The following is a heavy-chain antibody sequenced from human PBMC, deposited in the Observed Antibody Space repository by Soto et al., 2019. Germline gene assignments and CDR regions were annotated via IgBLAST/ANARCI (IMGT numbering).Heavy chain of an antibody. CDR3: ARGVVVAATTWFDP. D-gene: IGHD2-15*01. CDR1: GGSISSSNW. V-gene: IGHV4-4*02. Sequence: SETLSLTCAVSGGSISSSNWWSWVRQPPGKGLEWIGEIYHSGSTNYNPSLKSRVTISVDKSKNQFSLKLSSVTAADTAVYYCARGVVVAATTWFDPWGQGTLVTVSS. J-gene: IGHJ5*02. CDR2: IYHSGST.